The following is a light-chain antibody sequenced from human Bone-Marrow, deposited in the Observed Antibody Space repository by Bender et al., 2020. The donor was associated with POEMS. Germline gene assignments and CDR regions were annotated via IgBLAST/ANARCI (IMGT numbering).Light chain of an antibody. CDR2: YDD. CDR1: SSNIGKHG. V-gene: IGLV1-36*01. Sequence: QSVLTQPPSVSETPGQRVTISCSGSSSNIGKHGVNWYQKLPGKAPKLLIYYDDLVDPGASDRLSGSKSGTSASLAISGLQSEDEADYYCSAWDASLNGWVFGGGTKLTVL. CDR3: SAWDASLNGWV. J-gene: IGLJ3*02.